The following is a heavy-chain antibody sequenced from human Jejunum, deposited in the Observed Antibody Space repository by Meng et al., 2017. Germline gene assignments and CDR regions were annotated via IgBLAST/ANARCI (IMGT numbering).Heavy chain of an antibody. Sequence: QVQLQESGPGLVKPSGTLSLTCTVSGVSTTAPFYWTWIRQAPGKGLEWIGEVWPSGATYYNPSLNSRITISIDTSNNQFSLEVAFLTAADTAVYYCARAIRERYFDSWGQGTLVTVSS. CDR1: GVSTTAPFY. J-gene: IGHJ4*02. CDR3: ARAIRERYFDS. V-gene: IGHV4-4*02. CDR2: VWPSGAT. D-gene: IGHD1-14*01.